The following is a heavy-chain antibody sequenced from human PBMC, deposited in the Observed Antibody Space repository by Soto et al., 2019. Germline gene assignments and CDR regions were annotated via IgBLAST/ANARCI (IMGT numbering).Heavy chain of an antibody. D-gene: IGHD3-9*01. V-gene: IGHV4-4*02. CDR1: GGSISSSHW. CDR3: ARVVLTITRGAFDA. J-gene: IGHJ3*01. CDR2: ISHSGTS. Sequence: QVQLQESGPGLVKPSGTLSLTCAVSGGSISSSHWWTWVRQSPGKGLEYIGEISHSGTSNSNPSLNSPVTPSVDKSKNHFSLTLTSVTAADTAVYYCARVVLTITRGAFDAWGQGTLVIVSS.